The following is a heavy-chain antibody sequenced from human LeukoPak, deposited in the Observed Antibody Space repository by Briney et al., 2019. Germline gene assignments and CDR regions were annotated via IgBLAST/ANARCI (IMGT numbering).Heavy chain of an antibody. Sequence: PGGSLRLSCAASGFTFSSYAMHWVRQAPAKGLEWVAVISYDGSNKYYADSVKGRFTISRDNSKNTLYLQMNSLRAEDTAVYYCARDRDSSSWCLDYWGQGTLVTVSS. CDR3: ARDRDSSSWCLDY. V-gene: IGHV3-30-3*01. D-gene: IGHD6-13*01. CDR2: ISYDGSNK. J-gene: IGHJ4*02. CDR1: GFTFSSYA.